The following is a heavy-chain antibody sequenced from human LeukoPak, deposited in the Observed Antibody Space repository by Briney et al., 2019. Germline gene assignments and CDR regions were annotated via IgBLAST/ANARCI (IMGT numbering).Heavy chain of an antibody. CDR2: INHSGST. CDR1: GGSFSGYY. D-gene: IGHD3-22*01. CDR3: ARMPNYDSSGYFGDFDY. J-gene: IGHJ4*02. Sequence: SETLSLTCAVYGGSFSGYYWSWIRQPPGKGLEWIGEINHSGSTNYNPSLKSRVTISVDTSKNQFSLKLSSVTAADTAVYYCARMPNYDSSGYFGDFDYWAREPWSPSPQ. V-gene: IGHV4-34*01.